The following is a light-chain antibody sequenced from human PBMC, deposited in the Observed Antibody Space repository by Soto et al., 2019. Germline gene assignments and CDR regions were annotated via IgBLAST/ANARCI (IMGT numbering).Light chain of an antibody. CDR3: QSHDSSLRASQV. CDR1: SSNIGAGYD. CDR2: GNS. Sequence: QSVLTQPPSVSGAPGQRVTISCTGSSSNIGAGYDVHWYQQLPGTAPKLLIYGNSNRPSGVPDRFSGSKSGTSASLAITGLQAEDEADYYCQSHDSSLRASQVFGTGTKLTVL. V-gene: IGLV1-40*01. J-gene: IGLJ1*01.